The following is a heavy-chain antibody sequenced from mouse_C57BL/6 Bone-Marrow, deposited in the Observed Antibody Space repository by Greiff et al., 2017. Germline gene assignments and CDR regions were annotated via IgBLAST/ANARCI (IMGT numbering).Heavy chain of an antibody. CDR1: GYTFTSYW. CDR3: ARWLGAY. Sequence: QVQLQQPGAELVKPGASVKMSCKASGYTFTSYWITWVKKRPGQGLEWIGDIYPGSGSTNYNEKFKSKATLTVDTSSSTAYMQLSSLTSDDSAVYYCARWLGAYWGQGTLVTVSA. D-gene: IGHD2-2*01. V-gene: IGHV1-55*01. J-gene: IGHJ3*01. CDR2: IYPGSGST.